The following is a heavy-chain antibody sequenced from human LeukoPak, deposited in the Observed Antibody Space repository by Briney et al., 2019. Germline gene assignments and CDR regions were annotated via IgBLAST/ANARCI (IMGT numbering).Heavy chain of an antibody. V-gene: IGHV4-59*08. J-gene: IGHJ6*02. D-gene: IGHD4-11*01. Sequence: PSETLSLTCTVSGGSISGSYWSWIRQPPGKGLEWIGYIYYSETYYNPSLKSRVTISLDTSKNQFSLNLRFVTAADTAVYFCARTQGWGTVRTGYYYGVDVWGQGTTVTVSS. CDR2: IYYSET. CDR3: ARTQGWGTVRTGYYYGVDV. CDR1: GGSISGSY.